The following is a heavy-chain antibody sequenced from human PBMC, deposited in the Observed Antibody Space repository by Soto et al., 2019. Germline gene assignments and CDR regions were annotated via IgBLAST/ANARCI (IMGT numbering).Heavy chain of an antibody. Sequence: TSVKVSCKASGFTFTSSAVQWVRQARGQRLKWIGWIVVGSGNTNYAQKFQERVTITRDMSTSTAYMELSSLRSEDTAVYYCARLYKFILTGYYDAFDIWGQGTMVTVSS. D-gene: IGHD3-9*01. CDR1: GFTFTSSA. CDR3: ARLYKFILTGYYDAFDI. J-gene: IGHJ3*02. CDR2: IVVGSGNT. V-gene: IGHV1-58*01.